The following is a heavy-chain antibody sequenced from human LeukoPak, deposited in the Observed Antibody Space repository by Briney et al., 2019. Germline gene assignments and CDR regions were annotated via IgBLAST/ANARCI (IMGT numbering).Heavy chain of an antibody. CDR3: ARDFNGCFDY. J-gene: IGHJ4*02. V-gene: IGHV3-48*01. Sequence: GGSLRLSCAASGFTVSSNYMTWVRQAPGKGLEWVSYISRSSSTIYYADSVKGRFTISRDNAKNSLYLQMNSLRAEDTAVYYCARDFNGCFDYWGQGTLVTVSS. CDR1: GFTVSSNY. CDR2: ISRSSSTI.